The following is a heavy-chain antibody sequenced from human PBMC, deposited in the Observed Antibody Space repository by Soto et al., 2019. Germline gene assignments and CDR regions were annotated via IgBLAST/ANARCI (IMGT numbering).Heavy chain of an antibody. Sequence: QVQLQESGPGLVKPSETLSLTCTVSGGSISSYYWSWIRQPPGKGLEWIGYIYYSGSTNYNPSLKSRVTISVDTSKNQFSLKLSSVTAADTAVYYCARDRFPRPGSRYSGYSSTGWFDPWGQGTLVTVSS. J-gene: IGHJ5*02. CDR3: ARDRFPRPGSRYSGYSSTGWFDP. CDR1: GGSISSYY. CDR2: IYYSGST. D-gene: IGHD5-12*01. V-gene: IGHV4-59*01.